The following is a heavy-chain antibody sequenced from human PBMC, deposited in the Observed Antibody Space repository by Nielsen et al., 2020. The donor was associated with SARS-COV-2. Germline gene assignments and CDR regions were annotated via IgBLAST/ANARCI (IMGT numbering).Heavy chain of an antibody. CDR2: IIPILDIA. D-gene: IGHD3-10*01. Sequence: WVRQAPGHGLEWLGRIIPILDIANYAQNFQGRVTITADKSTTTAYMELSSLRSEDTAVYYCARMYYYGSSNVGRYYFDYWGQGTLVTVSS. V-gene: IGHV1-69*02. J-gene: IGHJ4*02. CDR3: ARMYYYGSSNVGRYYFDY.